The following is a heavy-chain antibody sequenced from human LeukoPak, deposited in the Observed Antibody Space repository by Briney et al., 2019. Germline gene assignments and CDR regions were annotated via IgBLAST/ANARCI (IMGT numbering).Heavy chain of an antibody. V-gene: IGHV4-59*12. CDR1: GGSISSSY. CDR2: IYYSGST. J-gene: IGHJ4*02. Sequence: SETLSLTCTVSGGSISSSYWSWIRQPPGKGLEWIVSIYYSGSTYYNPSLKSRVTISVDTSKKQFSLKLSSVTAADTAVYYCARDDSGRKDYWGQGTLVTVSS. CDR3: ARDDSGRKDY. D-gene: IGHD5-12*01.